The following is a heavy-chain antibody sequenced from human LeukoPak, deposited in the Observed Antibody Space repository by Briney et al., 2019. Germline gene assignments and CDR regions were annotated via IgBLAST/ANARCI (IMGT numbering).Heavy chain of an antibody. CDR2: IYYSGST. Sequence: SETLSLTCTVSGGSISSYHWSWIRQSPGKGLEWIGYIYYSGSTNYNPSLKSRVTISVDTSKNQFSLKLSSVTAADTAVYYCARKVRVGPVTAFDIWGQGTMVTVSS. J-gene: IGHJ3*02. CDR3: ARKVRVGPVTAFDI. V-gene: IGHV4-59*12. CDR1: GGSISSYH. D-gene: IGHD1-26*01.